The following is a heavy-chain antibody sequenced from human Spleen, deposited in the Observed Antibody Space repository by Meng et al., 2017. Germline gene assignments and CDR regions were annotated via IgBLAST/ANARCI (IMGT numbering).Heavy chain of an antibody. CDR1: GDSISSYY. V-gene: IGHV4-59*01. CDR2: IYYSGST. Sequence: SETLSLTCTVSGDSISSYYWSWIRQPPGKGLEWIGYIYYSGSTNYNPSLKSRVTISVDTSKNQFSLKLSSVTAADTAVYYCARGTFPRGYSYGYRATYYFDYWGQGTLVTVSS. J-gene: IGHJ4*02. D-gene: IGHD5-18*01. CDR3: ARGTFPRGYSYGYRATYYFDY.